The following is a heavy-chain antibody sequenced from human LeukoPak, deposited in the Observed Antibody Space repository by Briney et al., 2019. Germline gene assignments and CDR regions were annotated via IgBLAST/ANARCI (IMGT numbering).Heavy chain of an antibody. Sequence: PGRSLRLSCAASGFTFSSYGMHWVRQAPGKGLEWVAVIWYDGSNKYYADSVKGRFTISRDNPKNTLYLQMNSLRAEDTAVYYCAKWGLVTTQGYYYYYMDVWGKGTTVTVSS. CDR1: GFTFSSYG. CDR3: AKWGLVTTQGYYYYYMDV. V-gene: IGHV3-33*06. J-gene: IGHJ6*03. CDR2: IWYDGSNK. D-gene: IGHD1-14*01.